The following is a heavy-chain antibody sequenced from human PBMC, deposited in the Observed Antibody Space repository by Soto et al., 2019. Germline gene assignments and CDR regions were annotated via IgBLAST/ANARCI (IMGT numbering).Heavy chain of an antibody. J-gene: IGHJ3*02. CDR2: IWHDGSNT. V-gene: IGHV3-33*01. Sequence: QVQLVEFGGGVVQPGRSLRLSCAASGFTFSTYGMHWVRQAPGKGLKWVAHIWHDGSNTYYTDSVKGRFTISRDNSKNTLYLQMNSLRAEDTAVYYCATEIDWLHAFYIWGQGTMVTVSS. CDR1: GFTFSTYG. D-gene: IGHD3-9*01. CDR3: ATEIDWLHAFYI.